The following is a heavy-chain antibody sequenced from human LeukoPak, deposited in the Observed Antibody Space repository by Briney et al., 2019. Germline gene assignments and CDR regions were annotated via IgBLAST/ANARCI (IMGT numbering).Heavy chain of an antibody. CDR3: AKGRSGSPGRYFDY. CDR1: GFTFSSYA. V-gene: IGHV3-23*01. CDR2: ISGSGGTT. D-gene: IGHD1-26*01. Sequence: GGSLRLSCVASGFTFSSYAMSWVRQAPGKGLEWVSAISGSGGTTFYADSVKGRFTISRDNSKNTLYLQMNGLRAEDTAVYYCAKGRSGSPGRYFDYWGQGTLVTVSS. J-gene: IGHJ4*02.